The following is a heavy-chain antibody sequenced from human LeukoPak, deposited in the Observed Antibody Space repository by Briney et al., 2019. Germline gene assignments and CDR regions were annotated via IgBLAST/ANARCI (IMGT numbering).Heavy chain of an antibody. V-gene: IGHV3-23*01. CDR3: AKEPGEGAGSYYNY. CDR2: ISDSGGNR. D-gene: IGHD3-10*01. CDR1: GFTFSSYA. J-gene: IGHJ4*02. Sequence: GGSLRLSCAASGFTFSSYAMSWVRQAPGRGLEWVSSISDSGGNRKYADSVKGRFTISRDNSKNTLYLQMNSLRAEDTAVYYCAKEPGEGAGSYYNYWGQGTLVTVSS.